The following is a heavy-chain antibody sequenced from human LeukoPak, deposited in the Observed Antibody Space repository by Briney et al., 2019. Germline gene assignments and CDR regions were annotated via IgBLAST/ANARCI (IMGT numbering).Heavy chain of an antibody. CDR3: ARGPLAAGDY. D-gene: IGHD6-13*01. Sequence: GGSLRLSCAASGFTFSSYSMNWVRQAPGKGLEWDSSISSSSSYIYYADSVKGRFTISRDNAKNSLYLQMNSLRAEDTAVYYCARGPLAAGDYWGQGTLVTVSS. CDR2: ISSSSSYI. V-gene: IGHV3-21*01. CDR1: GFTFSSYS. J-gene: IGHJ4*02.